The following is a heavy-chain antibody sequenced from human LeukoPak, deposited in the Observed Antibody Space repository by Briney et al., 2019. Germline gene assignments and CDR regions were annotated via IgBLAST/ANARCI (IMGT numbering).Heavy chain of an antibody. J-gene: IGHJ6*03. CDR3: ARGRVSSSTWYSTYYYYFYMDV. CDR1: DDSITMYY. D-gene: IGHD1-1*01. CDR2: VDHTGST. Sequence: SETLSLTCTVSDDSITMYYWTWIRQPPGRGLEWIGYVDHTGSTNFNPSLNGRVSISRDTSKNLFSLRLRSVTAADTAVYFCARGRVSSSTWYSTYYYYFYMDVWGKGTTVTVSS. V-gene: IGHV4-59*01.